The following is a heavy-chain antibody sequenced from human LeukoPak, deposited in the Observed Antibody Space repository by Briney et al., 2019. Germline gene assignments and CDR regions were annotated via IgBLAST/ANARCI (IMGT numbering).Heavy chain of an antibody. CDR3: ARCAGYSSGWFQVGATSDY. Sequence: GGSLRLSCAASGFTFSDYYMSWIRQAPGKGLEWVSYISSSGSTIYYADSVKGRFTISRDNAKNSLYLQMNSLRDEDTAVYYCARCAGYSSGWFQVGATSDYWGQGTLVTVSS. D-gene: IGHD6-19*01. CDR1: GFTFSDYY. CDR2: ISSSGSTI. V-gene: IGHV3-11*04. J-gene: IGHJ4*02.